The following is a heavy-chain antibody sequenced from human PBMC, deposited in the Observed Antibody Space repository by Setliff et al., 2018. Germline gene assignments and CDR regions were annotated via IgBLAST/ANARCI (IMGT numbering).Heavy chain of an antibody. CDR3: ARDRSIAVAGPDFGPPHY. CDR1: GFTISGYS. J-gene: IGHJ4*02. CDR2: ISSSSHIR. V-gene: IGHV3-48*01. Sequence: GGSLRLSCEASGFTISGYSMNWVRQAPGKGLEWVSYISSSSHIRSYADSVKGRFTISRDNAKNSLYLQMNSLRAEDTAVYYCARDRSIAVAGPDFGPPHYWGQGTLVTVSS. D-gene: IGHD6-19*01.